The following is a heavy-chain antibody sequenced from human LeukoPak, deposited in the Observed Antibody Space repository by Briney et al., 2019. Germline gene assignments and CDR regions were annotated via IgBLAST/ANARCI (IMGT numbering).Heavy chain of an antibody. CDR2: IYYSGST. J-gene: IGHJ6*02. CDR1: GGSISSGDYY. V-gene: IGHV4-30-4*01. D-gene: IGHD5-18*01. CDR3: ARGVDTAMYNYYAMDV. Sequence: SETLSLTCTVSGGSISSGDYYWSWIRQPPGKGLECIGYIYYSGSTYYNPSLKSRVTISVDTSKNQFSLKLSSVTAADAAVYYCARGVDTAMYNYYAMDVWGQGTTVTVSS.